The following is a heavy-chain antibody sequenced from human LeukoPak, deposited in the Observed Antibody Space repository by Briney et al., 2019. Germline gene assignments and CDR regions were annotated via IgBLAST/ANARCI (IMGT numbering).Heavy chain of an antibody. CDR3: AKWRRYYYDSSGSFDY. V-gene: IGHV3-23*01. Sequence: GGSLRLSCAASGFTFSSYAMSWVRQAPGKWLEWVSAISGSGGSTYYADSVKGRFTISRDNSKNTLYLQMNSLRAEDTAVYYCAKWRRYYYDSSGSFDYWGQGTLVTVSS. D-gene: IGHD3-22*01. J-gene: IGHJ4*02. CDR2: ISGSGGST. CDR1: GFTFSSYA.